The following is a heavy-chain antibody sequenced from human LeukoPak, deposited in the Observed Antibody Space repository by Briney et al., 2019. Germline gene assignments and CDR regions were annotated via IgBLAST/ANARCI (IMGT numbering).Heavy chain of an antibody. V-gene: IGHV3-11*04. CDR3: ARSMLLISEDC. D-gene: IGHD3-10*02. J-gene: IGHJ4*02. CDR1: GFRFDGYY. Sequence: PGGSLRLSCAASGFRFDGYYMGWVRQAPGKGLECISYISTTGSDQYYTASVKGRFTVSRDNSKNTLYLMMNSLTAEDTSIYYCARSMLLISEDCWGQGILVTAS. CDR2: ISTTGSDQ.